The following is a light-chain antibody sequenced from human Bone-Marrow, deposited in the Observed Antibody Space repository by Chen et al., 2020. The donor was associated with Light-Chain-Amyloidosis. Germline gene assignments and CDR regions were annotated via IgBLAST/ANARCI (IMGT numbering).Light chain of an antibody. J-gene: IGLJ3*02. CDR1: NIGSTS. CDR3: LVLDRISDRPV. CDR2: DDS. V-gene: IGLV3-21*02. Sequence: SYVLTQPSSVSVAPGQTATIACGGNNIGSTSVHWYQQTPGQAPLLVVYDDSDRPSGIPERLSGSNSGNPATLTISRGEAGDEADYYCLVLDRISDRPVLGGGTMLTVL.